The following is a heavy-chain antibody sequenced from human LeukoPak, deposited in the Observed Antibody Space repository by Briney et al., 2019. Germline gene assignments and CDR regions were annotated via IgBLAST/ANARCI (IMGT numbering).Heavy chain of an antibody. J-gene: IGHJ6*04. Sequence: SETLSLTCTVSGVSTTSHYWGWIRQPPGKGLEWIGHIYHSGSAKYNPSLNSRVTLSIDTSKNQFSLKLSAVTAADTAVYLDFWGKGTAVTVSS. CDR1: GVSTTSHY. CDR3: F. CDR2: IYHSGSA. V-gene: IGHV4-59*11.